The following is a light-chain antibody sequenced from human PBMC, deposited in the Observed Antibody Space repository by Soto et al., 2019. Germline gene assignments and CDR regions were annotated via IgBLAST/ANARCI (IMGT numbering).Light chain of an antibody. J-gene: IGKJ4*01. V-gene: IGKV3-20*01. CDR3: QQYSFSLLT. CDR2: GTS. Sequence: EVVLTQSPGTLSLSPGERATLSCRASQSVRSSHLAWYQQKPGQAPRLLIYGTSSRATGIPDRFSGSGSGTDFTLTISSLEPEDFVVYHCQQYSFSLLTFGGGTKVEIK. CDR1: QSVRSSH.